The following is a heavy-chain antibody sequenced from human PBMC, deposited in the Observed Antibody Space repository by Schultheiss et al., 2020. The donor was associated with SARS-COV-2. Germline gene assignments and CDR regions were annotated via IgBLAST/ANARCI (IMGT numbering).Heavy chain of an antibody. CDR2: MNPNSGNT. CDR3: ATYYYGSETYDY. Sequence: ASVKVSCKASGYTFTSYDINWVRQATGQGLEWMGRMNPNSGNTGYAQKFQGRVTMTTDTSTSTAYMELRSLRSDDTAVYYCATYYYGSETYDYWGQGTLVTVSS. CDR1: GYTFTSYD. V-gene: IGHV1-8*01. D-gene: IGHD3-10*01. J-gene: IGHJ4*02.